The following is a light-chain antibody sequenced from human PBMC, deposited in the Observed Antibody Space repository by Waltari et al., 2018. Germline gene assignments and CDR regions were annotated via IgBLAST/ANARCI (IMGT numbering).Light chain of an antibody. CDR3: QRTYNASIFT. Sequence: DIQMTQSPSSLSVSVGDRVTITCRASQDIRDFLAWYQQKPGGVPRLLIYGASTLQSGVPSRFSGSGSGTDFTLTIRSLQPDDVATYYGQRTYNASIFTFGPGTKVDIK. V-gene: IGKV1-27*01. CDR2: GAS. CDR1: QDIRDF. J-gene: IGKJ3*01.